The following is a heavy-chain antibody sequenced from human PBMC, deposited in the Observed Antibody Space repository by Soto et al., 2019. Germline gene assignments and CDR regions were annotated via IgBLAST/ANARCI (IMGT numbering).Heavy chain of an antibody. CDR1: GFTFSSYG. J-gene: IGHJ6*02. D-gene: IGHD5-18*01. CDR3: AKDLELWLRYYYYGMDV. CDR2: ISYDGSNK. V-gene: IGHV3-30*18. Sequence: QVQLVESGGGVVQPGRSLRLSCAASGFTFSSYGMHWVRQAPGKGLEWVAVISYDGSNKYYADSVKGRFTISRDNSKNTLYLQMNSLRAEDTAVYYCAKDLELWLRYYYYGMDVWGQGTTVTVSS.